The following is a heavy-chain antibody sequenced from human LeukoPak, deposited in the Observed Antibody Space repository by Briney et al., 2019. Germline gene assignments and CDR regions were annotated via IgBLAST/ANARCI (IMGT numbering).Heavy chain of an antibody. J-gene: IGHJ5*02. D-gene: IGHD3-3*01. CDR1: GYTFTSYG. CDR3: ARITIFGVDVAWFDP. Sequence: GASVKVSCKASGYTFTSYGISWVRQAPGQGLEWMGWISAYNGDTNYAQKLQGRVTMTTDTSTSTAYMELRSLRSDDTAVYYCARITIFGVDVAWFDPWGQGTLATVSS. CDR2: ISAYNGDT. V-gene: IGHV1-18*01.